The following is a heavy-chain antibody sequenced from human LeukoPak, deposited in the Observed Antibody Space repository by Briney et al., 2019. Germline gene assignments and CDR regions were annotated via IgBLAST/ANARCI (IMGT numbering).Heavy chain of an antibody. CDR2: IYHSGST. J-gene: IGHJ4*02. V-gene: IGHV4-30-2*01. CDR3: ARGLGLHYYGSGSSHRPLDY. Sequence: SETLSLTCAVSGGSISSGGYSWSWIRQPPGKGLEWIGYIYHSGSTYYNPSLKSRVAISVDRSKNQFSLKLSSVTAADTAVYYCARGLGLHYYGSGSSHRPLDYWGQGTLVTASS. D-gene: IGHD3-10*01. CDR1: GGSISSGGYS.